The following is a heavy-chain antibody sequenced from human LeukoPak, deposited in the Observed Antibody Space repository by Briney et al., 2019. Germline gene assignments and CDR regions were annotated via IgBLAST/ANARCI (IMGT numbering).Heavy chain of an antibody. CDR2: IIPILGIA. CDR3: AREVVPNYFDY. J-gene: IGHJ4*02. Sequence: AASVKVCCKASGGTFSSYAISWVRQAPGQGLEWMGRIIPILGIANYAQKFQGRVTITADKSTSTAYMELSSLRSEDTAVYYCAREVVPNYFDYWGQGTLVTVSS. V-gene: IGHV1-69*04. CDR1: GGTFSSYA.